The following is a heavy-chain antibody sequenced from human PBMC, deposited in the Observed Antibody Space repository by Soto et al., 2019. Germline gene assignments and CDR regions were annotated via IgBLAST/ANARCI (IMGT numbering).Heavy chain of an antibody. D-gene: IGHD4-17*01. J-gene: IGHJ4*02. CDR1: GFACSNSW. CDR2: INQDGTVK. Sequence: VQLVESGGGLVQAGGSLRLSCAASGFACSNSWMSWVRQSPARGLEWVANINQDGTVKGDLDSVTGRFTVSREKAKNSMSLQMTSLRAEDTALYYCALAYGDWCRGTLVTVSS. V-gene: IGHV3-7*01. CDR3: ALAYGD.